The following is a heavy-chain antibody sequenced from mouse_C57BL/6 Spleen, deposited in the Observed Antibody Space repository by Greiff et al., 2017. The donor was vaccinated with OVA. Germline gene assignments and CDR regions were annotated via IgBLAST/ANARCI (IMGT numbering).Heavy chain of an antibody. CDR2: ISDGGSYT. V-gene: IGHV5-4*01. CDR3: ARETVSIDY. Sequence: EVHLVESGGGLVKPGGSLKLSCAASGFTFSSYAMSWVRQTPEKRLEWVATISDGGSYTYYPDNVKGRFTISRDNAKNNLYLQMSHLKSEDTAMYYCARETVSIDYWGQGTTLTVSS. CDR1: GFTFSSYA. J-gene: IGHJ2*01.